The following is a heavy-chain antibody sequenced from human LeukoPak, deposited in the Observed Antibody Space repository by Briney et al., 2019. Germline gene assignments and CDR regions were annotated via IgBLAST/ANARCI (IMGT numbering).Heavy chain of an antibody. D-gene: IGHD4-23*01. CDR3: ARGNNYGGNSYYFDY. CDR1: GFTFSSYS. CDR2: ISTSSGTI. V-gene: IGHV3-48*04. Sequence: GGSLRLSCAASGFTFSSYSMTWVRQAPGKGLEWVSYISTSSGTIYYADSVKGRFTISRDNAKNSLYLQMNSLRAEDTAVYYCARGNNYGGNSYYFDYWGQGTLVPVSS. J-gene: IGHJ4*02.